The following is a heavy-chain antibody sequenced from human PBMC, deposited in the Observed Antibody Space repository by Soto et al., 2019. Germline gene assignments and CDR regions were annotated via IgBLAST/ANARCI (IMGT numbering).Heavy chain of an antibody. CDR2: VSVSGSS. V-gene: IGHV4-4*07. D-gene: IGHD5-12*01. CDR3: AKDLPYSVRQRQVHF. CDR1: GDSISSYY. J-gene: IGHJ4*02. Sequence: QVQLQESGPGLVKPSETLSLTCTVSGDSISSYYWSWIRQPAGKGLEWIGRVSVSGSSNYNPSLKSRVTLSVDASRNRFSLRLSSVTAADTAMYYCAKDLPYSVRQRQVHFWGQGTLVTVSS.